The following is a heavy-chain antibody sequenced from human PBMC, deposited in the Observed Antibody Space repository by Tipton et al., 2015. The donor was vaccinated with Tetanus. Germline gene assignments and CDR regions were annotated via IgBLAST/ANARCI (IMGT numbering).Heavy chain of an antibody. J-gene: IGHJ4*02. CDR1: GASLRSGDYN. V-gene: IGHV4-61*08. CDR3: TRADHEFPKKGPFDC. CDR2: ISDSGLT. Sequence: TLSLTCSVSGASLRSGDYNWSWIRQPPGKGLEWLAYISDSGLTNSNYFLKSRITISRDTSRNQFSLKLTSVTAADTAVYYCTRADHEFPKKGPFDCWGQGTLVIAS. D-gene: IGHD3-10*01.